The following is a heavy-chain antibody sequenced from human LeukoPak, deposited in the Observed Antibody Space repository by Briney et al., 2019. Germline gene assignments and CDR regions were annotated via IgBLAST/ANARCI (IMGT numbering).Heavy chain of an antibody. J-gene: IGHJ4*02. CDR3: AKGGMSSSGLGD. V-gene: IGHV3-23*05. Sequence: GGSLRLSCAASGCMFSRYAMSWVRQAPGKGLGWVSSISTDTDTYYADSVQGRFSISRDNSKNTQYLQMNSLRGEDTAVYYCAKGGMSSSGLGDWGQGTLVTVSS. CDR2: ISTDTDT. CDR1: GCMFSRYA. D-gene: IGHD3-22*01.